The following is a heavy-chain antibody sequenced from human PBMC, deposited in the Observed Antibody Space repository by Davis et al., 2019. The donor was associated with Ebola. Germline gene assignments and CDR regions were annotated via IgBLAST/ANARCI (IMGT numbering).Heavy chain of an antibody. Sequence: MPSETLSLTCAVYGGSFSGYYWSWIRQPPGKGLEWIGEINHSGSTNYNPSLKSRVTISVDTSKNQFSLKLSSVTAADTAVYYCAREESITMVRGVIITAYDAFDIWGQGTMVTVSS. CDR3: AREESITMVRGVIITAYDAFDI. J-gene: IGHJ3*02. CDR2: INHSGST. D-gene: IGHD3-10*01. V-gene: IGHV4-34*01. CDR1: GGSFSGYY.